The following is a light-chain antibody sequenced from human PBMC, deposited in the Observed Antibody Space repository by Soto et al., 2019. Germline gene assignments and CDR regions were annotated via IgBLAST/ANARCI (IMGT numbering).Light chain of an antibody. CDR2: DAS. CDR3: QQYSDYKS. Sequence: DIQMTQSPSTLSASVGDRVTITCRASQNIRNGVAWYQQKPGKAPNLLIYDASSLQSGVPSRFSGSGSGTDFTLTISSLQSDAFATYYCQQYSDYKSFGQGTKVEVK. CDR1: QNIRNG. V-gene: IGKV1-5*01. J-gene: IGKJ1*01.